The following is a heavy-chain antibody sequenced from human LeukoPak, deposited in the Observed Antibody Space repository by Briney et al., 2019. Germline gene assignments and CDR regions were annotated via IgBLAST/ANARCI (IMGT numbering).Heavy chain of an antibody. CDR1: GGAISSYY. CDR3: ATLRTAAGANWFDP. J-gene: IGHJ5*02. CDR2: ISYSGSS. V-gene: IGHV4-59*01. D-gene: IGHD6-13*01. Sequence: PSEALSLTCTVSGGAISSYYWSWIRQHPGKGLECIGYISYSGSSNYNPSLKSRVTISVDTSKNQFSLKLTSVTAADTAIYYCATLRTAAGANWFDPWGQGTLVTVSS.